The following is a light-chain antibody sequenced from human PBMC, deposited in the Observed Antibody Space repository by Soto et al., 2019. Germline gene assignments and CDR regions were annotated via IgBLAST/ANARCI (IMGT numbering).Light chain of an antibody. CDR2: EVR. Sequence: QSALTQPASVSGSPGQSITISCTGTSSDVGGYNYVSWYQQHPGKAPKLLIYEVRNRPSGVSNRFSGSKSGNTASLTISGLQAEDDADYYCSSYTSSSTLEVFGTGTKVTVL. CDR1: SSDVGGYNY. J-gene: IGLJ1*01. CDR3: SSYTSSSTLEV. V-gene: IGLV2-14*01.